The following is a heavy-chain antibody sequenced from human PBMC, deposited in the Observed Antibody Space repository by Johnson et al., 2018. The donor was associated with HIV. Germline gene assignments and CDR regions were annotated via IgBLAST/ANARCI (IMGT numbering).Heavy chain of an antibody. CDR1: GFTVSTNY. J-gene: IGHJ3*02. V-gene: IGHV3-66*02. CDR2: IYTADNR. D-gene: IGHD5-18*01. CDR3: ARLPSGYSRDDLDI. Sequence: VQLVESGGDLVRPGGSLRLSCAASGFTVSTNYMNWVRQAPGKGLEWVSVIYTADNRNYADSVKGRFSISRDNSKNTLYLQINSLRPEDTAVYYCARLPSGYSRDDLDIWGQGTMVTVSS.